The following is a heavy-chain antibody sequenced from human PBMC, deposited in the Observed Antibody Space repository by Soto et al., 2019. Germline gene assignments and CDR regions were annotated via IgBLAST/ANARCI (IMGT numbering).Heavy chain of an antibody. CDR3: ATLLWFGELSGYYYGMDV. Sequence: QVQLVESGGGLVKPGGSLRLSCAASGFTFSDYYMSWIRQAPGKGLEWVSYISSSGSTIYYADSVKGRFTISRDNAKNSLSLQMNSLRAEDTAVYYCATLLWFGELSGYYYGMDVWGQGTTVTVSS. V-gene: IGHV3-11*01. D-gene: IGHD3-10*01. J-gene: IGHJ6*02. CDR1: GFTFSDYY. CDR2: ISSSGSTI.